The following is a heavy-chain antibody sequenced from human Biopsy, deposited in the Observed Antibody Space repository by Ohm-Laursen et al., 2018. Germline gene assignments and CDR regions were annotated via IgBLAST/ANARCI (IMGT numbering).Heavy chain of an antibody. CDR3: ALAAAQTVTHFDY. Sequence: SLRLSCAASGFTFSSYAMSWVRQAPGKGLGWVSTISGNSDIIYDTDSVKGRFTISRDNSKNTLYLQMNSLRADDTAVYYCALAAAQTVTHFDYWGQGTLVTVSS. V-gene: IGHV3-23*01. CDR2: ISGNSDII. CDR1: GFTFSSYA. J-gene: IGHJ4*02. D-gene: IGHD4-17*01.